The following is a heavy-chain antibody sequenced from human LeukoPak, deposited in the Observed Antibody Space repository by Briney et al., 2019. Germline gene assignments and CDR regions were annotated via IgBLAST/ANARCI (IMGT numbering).Heavy chain of an antibody. CDR1: GFTYSRSW. CDR2: KTHDGNEK. Sequence: PGGPLRLLCAACGFTYSRSWMACLRQAPGKGLESVANKTHDGNEKYYVDSVKGRFTISRDNAKNSLYLEMNSLRADDTAVYYCAGMGHFDYWGQGTLVTVSS. D-gene: IGHD1-14*01. CDR3: AGMGHFDY. V-gene: IGHV3-7*01. J-gene: IGHJ4*02.